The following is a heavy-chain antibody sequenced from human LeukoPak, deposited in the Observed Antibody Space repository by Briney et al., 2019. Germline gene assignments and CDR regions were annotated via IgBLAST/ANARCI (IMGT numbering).Heavy chain of an antibody. D-gene: IGHD3-3*01. CDR3: ARHQSLRFDHSYYYYYYYMDV. Sequence: SETLSLTCTVSGGSISSSSYYWGWIRQPPGKGLEWIGSIYYSGSTYYNPSLKSRVTISVDTSKSRFSLKLSSVTAADTAVYYCARHQSLRFDHSYYYYYYYMDVWGKGTTVTVSS. CDR1: GGSISSSSYY. J-gene: IGHJ6*03. V-gene: IGHV4-39*01. CDR2: IYYSGST.